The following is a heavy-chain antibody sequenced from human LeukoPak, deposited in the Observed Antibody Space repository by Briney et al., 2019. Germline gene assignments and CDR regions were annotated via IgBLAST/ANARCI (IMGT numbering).Heavy chain of an antibody. D-gene: IGHD3-10*01. CDR3: ARGTSGSADY. J-gene: IGHJ4*02. CDR1: GGSMSSGSYY. CDR2: IYTSGST. V-gene: IGHV4-61*02. Sequence: SQTLSLTCTVSGGSMSSGSYYWSWIRQPAGKGLEWIGRIYTSGSTNYNPSLKSRVTISVNTSKNQLSLKLSSVTAADTAVYYCARGTSGSADYWGQGTLVTVSS.